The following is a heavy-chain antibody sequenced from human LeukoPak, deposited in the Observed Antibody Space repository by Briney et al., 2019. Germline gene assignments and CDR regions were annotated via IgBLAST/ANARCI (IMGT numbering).Heavy chain of an antibody. CDR1: GFTCSSYA. D-gene: IGHD3-22*01. V-gene: IGHV3-23*01. CDR3: AKGSYYDSSGSFYFDY. J-gene: IGHJ4*02. Sequence: GGSLRRYGAASGFTCSSYAMSWVRQAPGKGLEWVSGISGSGDNTYYADSVKGRFTISRDNSKNTLYVQVNSLGTEDTAAYYCAKGSYYDSSGSFYFDYWGQGTLVTVSS. CDR2: ISGSGDNT.